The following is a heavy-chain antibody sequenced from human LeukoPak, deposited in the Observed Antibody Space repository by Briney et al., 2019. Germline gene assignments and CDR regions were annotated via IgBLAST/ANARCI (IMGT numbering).Heavy chain of an antibody. Sequence: SETLSLTCNVSGGSISSSSYYWGWIRQPPGKGLEWIGSIYYSGSTYYNPSLMSRVTISVDTSKNQFSLKLSSVTAADTAVYYCARQGGDKPLDYWGQGTLVTVSS. V-gene: IGHV4-39*01. CDR2: IYYSGST. J-gene: IGHJ4*02. D-gene: IGHD3-10*01. CDR1: GGSISSSSYY. CDR3: ARQGGDKPLDY.